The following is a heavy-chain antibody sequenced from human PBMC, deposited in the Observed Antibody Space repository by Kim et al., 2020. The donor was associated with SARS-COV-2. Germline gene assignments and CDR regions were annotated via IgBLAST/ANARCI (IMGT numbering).Heavy chain of an antibody. CDR1: GFTFSSYG. J-gene: IGHJ6*02. D-gene: IGHD3-10*01. CDR2: IWYDGSNK. CDR3: ARGGLWFGELYPYYYYYGMDV. Sequence: GGSLRLSCAASGFTFSSYGMHWVRQAPGKGLEWVAVIWYDGSNKYYADSVKGRFTISRDNSKNTLYLQMNSLRAEDTAVYYCARGGLWFGELYPYYYYYGMDVWGQGTTVTVSS. V-gene: IGHV3-33*01.